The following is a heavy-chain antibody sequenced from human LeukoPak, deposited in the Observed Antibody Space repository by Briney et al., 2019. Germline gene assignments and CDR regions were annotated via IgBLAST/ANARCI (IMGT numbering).Heavy chain of an antibody. CDR1: GFTFDIYA. V-gene: IGHV3-23*01. CDR2: ITASGVRT. CDR3: TADIKTRLDL. J-gene: IGHJ5*02. Sequence: GESLRLSCAASGFTFDIYAMTWVRQAPGKGLDWVSGITASGVRTFYSDSVKGRFTISRDASKSTLYLQMDSLRAEDTALYYCTADIKTRLDLWGQGTLVTVSS. D-gene: IGHD6-6*01.